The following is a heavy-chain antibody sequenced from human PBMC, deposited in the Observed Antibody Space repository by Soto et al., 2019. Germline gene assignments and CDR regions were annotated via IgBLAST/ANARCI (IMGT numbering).Heavy chain of an antibody. Sequence: QVQLVESGGRVVQPGRSLRLSCAASGFIFNRYAIHWVRQTPGKGLEWVAVISKDGSVQYYADSVRGRFIISRDKSKDTVYLEMNSLTAEDTAVFYFARSRSGAVPDSFGYWGQGTLVTVSS. V-gene: IGHV3-30-3*01. D-gene: IGHD3-3*01. CDR2: ISKDGSVQ. CDR1: GFIFNRYA. J-gene: IGHJ4*02. CDR3: ARSRSGAVPDSFGY.